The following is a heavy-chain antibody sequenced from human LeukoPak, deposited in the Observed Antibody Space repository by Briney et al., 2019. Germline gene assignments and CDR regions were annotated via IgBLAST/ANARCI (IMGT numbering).Heavy chain of an antibody. V-gene: IGHV4-34*01. CDR3: ARGSNIFVVVPAAISGQYYFDY. D-gene: IGHD2-2*02. Sequence: SETLSLTCAVYGGSFCGYYWGWIRQPPGKGLEWIGEINHSGSTNYNPSLKSRVTISVDTSKNQFSLKLSSVTAADTAVYYCARGSNIFVVVPAAISGQYYFDYWGQGTLVTVSS. CDR1: GGSFCGYY. CDR2: INHSGST. J-gene: IGHJ4*02.